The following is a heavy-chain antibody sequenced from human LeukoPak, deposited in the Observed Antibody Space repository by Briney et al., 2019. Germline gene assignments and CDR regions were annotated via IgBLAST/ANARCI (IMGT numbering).Heavy chain of an antibody. V-gene: IGHV4-4*02. CDR2: IYHSGST. D-gene: IGHD4-17*01. CDR3: AREVISDCGDPYYFDY. CDR1: GGSISSSNW. Sequence: SETLSLTCAVSGGSISSSNWWSWVRQPPGKGLEWIGEIYHSGSTNYNPSLKSRVTISVDKSKNQFSLKLSSVTAADTAVYYCAREVISDCGDPYYFDYWGQGTLVTVSS. J-gene: IGHJ4*02.